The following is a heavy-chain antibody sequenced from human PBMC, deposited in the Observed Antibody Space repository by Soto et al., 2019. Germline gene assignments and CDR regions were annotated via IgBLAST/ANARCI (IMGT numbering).Heavy chain of an antibody. CDR2: ISSSGSTI. CDR3: ARDLSLAVAGSSFDY. D-gene: IGHD6-19*01. J-gene: IGHJ4*02. V-gene: IGHV3-48*03. Sequence: PGWSLRLSCASSVFTFISYEMNWVRQAPGKGLEWVSYISSSGSTIYYADSVKGRFTISRDNAKNSLYLQMNSLRAEDTAVYYCARDLSLAVAGSSFDYWGQGTLVTVSS. CDR1: VFTFISYE.